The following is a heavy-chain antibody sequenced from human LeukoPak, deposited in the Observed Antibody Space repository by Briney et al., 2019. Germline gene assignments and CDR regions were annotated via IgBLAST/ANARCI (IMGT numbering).Heavy chain of an antibody. V-gene: IGHV1-2*02. CDR1: GYTFTDYY. CDR2: IVPNSGGT. Sequence: ASVKVSCKTSGYTFTDYYIHWVRLAPGQGHEWMGWIVPNSGGTKYAQKFQGRVTMTRDTSISTAYMELSRLRYDDTAVYYCATLGATSFDYWGQGALVTVSS. J-gene: IGHJ4*02. D-gene: IGHD1-26*01. CDR3: ATLGATSFDY.